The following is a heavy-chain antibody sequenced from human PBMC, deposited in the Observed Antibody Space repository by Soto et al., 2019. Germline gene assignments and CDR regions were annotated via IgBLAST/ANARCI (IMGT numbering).Heavy chain of an antibody. CDR3: ARLPNDYGDYGYFDY. V-gene: IGHV5-51*01. J-gene: IGHJ4*02. CDR1: GYSFTSYW. CDR2: IYPGDSDT. Sequence: EVQLVQSGAEVKKPGESLKISCKGSGYSFTSYWIGWVRQMPGKGLEWMGIIYPGDSDTRYSPSFQGQVTISADKSISTDYLQWSSLKASNTAMYYCARLPNDYGDYGYFDYWGQGTLVTVSS. D-gene: IGHD4-17*01.